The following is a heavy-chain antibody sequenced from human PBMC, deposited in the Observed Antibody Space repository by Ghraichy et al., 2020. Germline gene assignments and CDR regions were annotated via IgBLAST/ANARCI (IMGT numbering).Heavy chain of an antibody. CDR3: VKRATVTRNAGDYCFDL. D-gene: IGHD4-17*01. V-gene: IGHV3-64D*09. J-gene: IGHJ2*01. CDR2: INNNGDST. CDR1: GFTFSVYV. Sequence: GGSLRLSCSVSGFTFSVYVMYWVRQAPGKGLEYVSAINNNGDSTYYADSVKDRFTISRDNSKNTLYLQMSRLRPEDTAVYYCVKRATVTRNAGDYCFDLWGRGTLVTVSS.